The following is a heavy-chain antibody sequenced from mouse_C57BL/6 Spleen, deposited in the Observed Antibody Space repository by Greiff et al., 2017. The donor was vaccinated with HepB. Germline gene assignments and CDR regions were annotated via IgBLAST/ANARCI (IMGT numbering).Heavy chain of an antibody. CDR2: IWTGGGT. J-gene: IGHJ1*03. V-gene: IGHV2-9-1*01. Sequence: VKLVESGPGLVAPSQSLSITCTVSGFSLTSYAISWVRQPPGKGLEWLGVIWTGGGTNYNSALKSRLSISKDNSKSQVFLKMNSLQTDYTARYYCARTPPITTVVDWYFDVWGTGTTVTVSS. D-gene: IGHD1-1*01. CDR3: ARTPPITTVVDWYFDV. CDR1: GFSLTSYA.